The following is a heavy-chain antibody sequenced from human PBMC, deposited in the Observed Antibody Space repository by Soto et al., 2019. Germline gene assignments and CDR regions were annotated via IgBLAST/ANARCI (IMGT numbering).Heavy chain of an antibody. CDR3: ARDPFYFDTSDYPAIDS. V-gene: IGHV3-33*01. Sequence: GGSLRLSCAASGFTFSRYGFHWVRQAPGKGLEWVAGIWFDGSKKYYGDSVKGRCTISRDSSKNTVHLQMSSLRGEDTAVYFCARDPFYFDTSDYPAIDSWGQGT. CDR1: GFTFSRYG. D-gene: IGHD3-22*01. CDR2: IWFDGSKK. J-gene: IGHJ4*02.